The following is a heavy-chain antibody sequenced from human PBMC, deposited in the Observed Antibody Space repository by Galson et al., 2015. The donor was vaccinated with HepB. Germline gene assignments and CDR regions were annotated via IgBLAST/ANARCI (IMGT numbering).Heavy chain of an antibody. D-gene: IGHD4/OR15-4a*01. V-gene: IGHV4-59*01. Sequence: TLSLTCTVSGGSISSYYWSWIRQPPGKGLEWIGYIYYSGSTNYNPSLKSRVTISVDTSKNQFSLKLSSVTAADTAVYYCARDLTADYYGMDVWGQGTTVTVSS. CDR3: ARDLTADYYGMDV. CDR1: GGSISSYY. J-gene: IGHJ6*02. CDR2: IYYSGST.